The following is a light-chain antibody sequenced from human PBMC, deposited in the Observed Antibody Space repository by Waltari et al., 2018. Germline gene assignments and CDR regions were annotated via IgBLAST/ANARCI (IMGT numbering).Light chain of an antibody. CDR2: GDN. J-gene: IGLJ1*01. Sequence: QSVRTQPPSASGTPRPRVIISCSRSVSNIRSNAVNWYQLLPGTAPKLRVYGDNQRPSGVPDRFSGSKSGTSVSLAISGLQSADEADYYCVAWDDRLNDRVFGRGTKVTVL. CDR1: VSNIRSNA. V-gene: IGLV1-44*01. CDR3: VAWDDRLNDRV.